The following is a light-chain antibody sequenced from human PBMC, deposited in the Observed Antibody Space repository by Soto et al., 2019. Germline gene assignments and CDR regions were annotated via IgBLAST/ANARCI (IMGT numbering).Light chain of an antibody. CDR3: QQRSNWPPLT. J-gene: IGKJ1*01. V-gene: IGKV3-11*01. CDR1: QSVSSY. Sequence: EILLTQSPATLSLSPGERATLSCRASQSVSSYLAWYQQKPGQPPRLLIYDASNRATGIPARFSGSGSGTDFTLTISSLEPEDFAVYYWQQRSNWPPLTFGQGTKVEIK. CDR2: DAS.